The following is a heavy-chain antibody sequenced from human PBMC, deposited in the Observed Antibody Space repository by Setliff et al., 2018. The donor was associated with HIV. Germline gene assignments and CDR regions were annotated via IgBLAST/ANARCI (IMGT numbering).Heavy chain of an antibody. V-gene: IGHV4-4*09. CDR1: GAPITNSY. CDR3: ARQGFVPLGAHQFDY. D-gene: IGHD3-16*01. J-gene: IGHJ4*02. Sequence: KTSETLSLTCSVSGAPITNSYWSWIRQSPGKRLEWIGYVYTSGNTNYNPSLKSRVTISLDTSRNQLSLWLSSVTAADTAIYYCARQGFVPLGAHQFDYWGPGTLVTVSS. CDR2: VYTSGNT.